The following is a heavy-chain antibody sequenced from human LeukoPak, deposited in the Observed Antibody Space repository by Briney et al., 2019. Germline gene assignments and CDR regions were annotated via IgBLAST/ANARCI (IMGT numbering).Heavy chain of an antibody. CDR1: GFIFSFYS. D-gene: IGHD3-16*01. CDR3: ASSWGSAIDF. V-gene: IGHV3-21*01. J-gene: IGHJ4*02. Sequence: GGSLRLSCAASGFIFSFYSMNWVRQAPGKGLEWVSSISGSGDYMFYADSVKGRFTVSIDNAKNSLYLQMSSLRAEDTAVYYCASSWGSAIDFWGQGTLVTVSS. CDR2: ISGSGDYM.